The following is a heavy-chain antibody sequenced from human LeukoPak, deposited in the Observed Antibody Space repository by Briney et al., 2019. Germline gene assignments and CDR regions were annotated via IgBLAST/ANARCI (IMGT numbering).Heavy chain of an antibody. Sequence: PSETLSLTCTVSGGSISSSSYYWGWIRQPPGKGLEWIGSIYYSGSTYYNPSLKSRVTISVDTSKNQFSLKLSSVTAADTAVYYSARLWVVVPAAKKGNFDYWGQGTLVTVSS. CDR2: IYYSGST. V-gene: IGHV4-39*01. CDR1: GGSISSSSYY. J-gene: IGHJ4*02. D-gene: IGHD2-2*01. CDR3: ARLWVVVPAAKKGNFDY.